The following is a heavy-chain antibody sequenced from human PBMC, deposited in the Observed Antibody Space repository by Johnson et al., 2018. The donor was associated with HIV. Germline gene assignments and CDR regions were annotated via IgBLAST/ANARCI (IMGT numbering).Heavy chain of an antibody. CDR3: ATIWRNEGRHSFDV. D-gene: IGHD1-1*01. CDR2: IGTAGDT. J-gene: IGHJ3*01. V-gene: IGHV3-13*01. Sequence: VQVVESGGGLVQPGGSLRLSCAASGFTFSSYDMHWVRQATGKGLEWVSAIGTAGDTYYPGSVKGRFTISRENAKNSLYLQMNSLRAEDTAVYFCATIWRNEGRHSFDVWGQGTMVAVS. CDR1: GFTFSSYD.